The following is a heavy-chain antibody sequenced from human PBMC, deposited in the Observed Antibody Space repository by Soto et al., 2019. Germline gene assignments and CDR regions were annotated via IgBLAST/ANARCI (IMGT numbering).Heavy chain of an antibody. CDR3: AKETKYRRSSGYFDY. D-gene: IGHD6-6*01. CDR2: ISSNRGSI. Sequence: ALRLSCAASGFTFDDYAVHWVRQAPGKGLEWVSGISSNRGSIGYPDPVKGRFQIYRDNAKNSMYMQTNSLRDEEEALYSCAKETKYRRSSGYFDYWGQGALVTVSS. V-gene: IGHV3-9*01. CDR1: GFTFDDYA. J-gene: IGHJ4*02.